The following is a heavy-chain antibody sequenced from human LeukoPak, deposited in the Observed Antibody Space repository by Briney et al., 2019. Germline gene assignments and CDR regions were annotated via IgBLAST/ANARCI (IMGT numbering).Heavy chain of an antibody. J-gene: IGHJ6*03. CDR3: ANTPARAHSGSDMDV. V-gene: IGHV3-23*01. CDR2: ISGSGST. Sequence: PGGSLRLSCAASGLTFSSYAVSWVRQAAGKGREWVSAISGSGSTYYADSVQCRFTISRDNSKNTLYLQMNSLRAEDTAVYYCANTPARAHSGSDMDVWGKGTTVTVSS. D-gene: IGHD3-10*01. CDR1: GLTFSSYA.